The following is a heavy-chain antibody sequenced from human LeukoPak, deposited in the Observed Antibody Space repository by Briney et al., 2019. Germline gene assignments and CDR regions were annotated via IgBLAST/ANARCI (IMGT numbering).Heavy chain of an antibody. D-gene: IGHD2-2*01. CDR3: ATDASSTSCCDGFDI. CDR1: GYTFTGYY. J-gene: IGHJ3*02. CDR2: INPTGGRT. V-gene: IGHV1-2*02. Sequence: ASVTLSFKGSGYTFTGYYIHWVRQAPGQGLEWVGWINPTGGRTHYAQKFPGRLTMTRATSINTAYMDLSSLTSDATAVSHCATDASSTSCCDGFDICGQGTMVTVSS.